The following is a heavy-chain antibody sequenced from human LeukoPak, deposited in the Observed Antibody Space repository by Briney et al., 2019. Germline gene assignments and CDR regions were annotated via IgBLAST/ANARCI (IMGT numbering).Heavy chain of an antibody. CDR2: IYYSGST. D-gene: IGHD2-15*01. CDR3: ARRTRVVAATPD. J-gene: IGHJ4*02. Sequence: KPSETLSLTCTVSGGSTSSSSYYWGWIRQPPGKGLEWIGSIYYSGSTYYNPSLKSRVTISVDTSKNQFSLKLSSVTAADTAVYYCARRTRVVAATPDWGQGTLVTVSS. V-gene: IGHV4-39*07. CDR1: GGSTSSSSYY.